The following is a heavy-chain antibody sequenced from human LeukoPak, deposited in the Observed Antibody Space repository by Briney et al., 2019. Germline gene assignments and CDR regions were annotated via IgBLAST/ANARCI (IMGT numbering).Heavy chain of an antibody. V-gene: IGHV4-59*12. CDR2: IYDSGST. CDR3: ARGSSGWGPYYYYYMDV. D-gene: IGHD6-19*01. J-gene: IGHJ6*03. CDR1: HGSISGYY. Sequence: SETLSLTCTVSHGSISGYYWSWIRQPPGKGLEWIGYIYDSGSTNYNPSLKSRVTISVDTSKNQFSLKLSSVTAADTAVYYCARGSSGWGPYYYYYMDVWGKGTTVTVSS.